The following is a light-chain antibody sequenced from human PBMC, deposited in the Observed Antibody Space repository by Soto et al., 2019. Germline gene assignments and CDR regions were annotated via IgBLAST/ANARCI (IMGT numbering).Light chain of an antibody. CDR2: AAS. CDR1: QSISSW. V-gene: IGKV1-39*01. J-gene: IGKJ1*01. Sequence: DIQMTQSPSTLSASVGDRFTMPCRSSQSISSWLAWYQQKPGKAPKLLIYAASSLQSGVPSRFSGSGSGTDFTLTISSLQPEDFATYYCQQSYSTPWTFGQGTKVDIK. CDR3: QQSYSTPWT.